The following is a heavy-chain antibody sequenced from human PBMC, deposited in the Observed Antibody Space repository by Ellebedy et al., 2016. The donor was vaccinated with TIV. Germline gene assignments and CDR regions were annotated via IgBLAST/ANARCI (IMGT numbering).Heavy chain of an antibody. CDR3: ARDPLGLRFLPGDPP. CDR2: TTSSGVTI. V-gene: IGHV3-11*01. J-gene: IGHJ5*02. CDR1: GFSLNDYY. D-gene: IGHD1-14*01. Sequence: GESLKISXTASGFSLNDYYMSWIRQAPGKGLELVSYTTSSGVTICYADSVKGRFIISRDTAKESLYLQMNSLRAEDTAIYYCARDPLGLRFLPGDPPWGQGSLVTVSS.